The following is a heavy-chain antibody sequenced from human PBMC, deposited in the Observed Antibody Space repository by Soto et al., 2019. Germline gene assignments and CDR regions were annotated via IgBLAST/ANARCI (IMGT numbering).Heavy chain of an antibody. CDR2: IIPIFGTT. CDR3: AREGAGMAATFDP. V-gene: IGHV1-69*01. CDR1: GGTFSSYT. D-gene: IGHD1-1*01. J-gene: IGHJ5*02. Sequence: QVQLVQSGAEVKKPGSSVKVSCEASGGTFSSYTMTWVRQAPGQGPEWMGGIIPIFGTTNYAQRFQGRITITADVSTSTAYMELISLTSEDTAVYYCAREGAGMAATFDPWGQGTLVTVSS.